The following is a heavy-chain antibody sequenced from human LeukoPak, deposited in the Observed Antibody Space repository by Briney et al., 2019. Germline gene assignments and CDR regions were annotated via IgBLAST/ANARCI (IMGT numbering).Heavy chain of an antibody. V-gene: IGHV3-30*04. D-gene: IGHD1-26*01. CDR2: ISYDGSNK. J-gene: IGHJ4*02. Sequence: GGSLRLSCAASGFTFSSYAMHWVRQAQGKGLEWVAVISYDGSNKYYAHSVKGRFTISRDNSKNPLYLQMSSLRAEDRAVYYCARVLSELKLSDYGGQGTLVSVSS. CDR3: ARVLSELKLSDY. CDR1: GFTFSSYA.